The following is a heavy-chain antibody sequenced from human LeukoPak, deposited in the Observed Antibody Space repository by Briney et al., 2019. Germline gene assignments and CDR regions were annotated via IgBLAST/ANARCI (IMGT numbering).Heavy chain of an antibody. CDR2: IYSGGST. Sequence: PGGSLRLSCAASGFTVSSNYMSWVRQAPGKGLEWVSVIYSGGSTYYADSVKGRFTISRDNSKNTLYLQMNSLRAEDTAVYYCARDALLWFGEPPFDYWGQGTLVTVSS. CDR1: GFTVSSNY. CDR3: ARDALLWFGEPPFDY. J-gene: IGHJ4*02. D-gene: IGHD3-10*01. V-gene: IGHV3-66*01.